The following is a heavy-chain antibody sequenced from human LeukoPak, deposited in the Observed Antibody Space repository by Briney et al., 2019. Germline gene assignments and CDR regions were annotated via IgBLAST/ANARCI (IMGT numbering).Heavy chain of an antibody. CDR1: GGSISSGSYY. CDR3: ATLMRYCSSTSCYLYFQH. CDR2: IYTSGST. V-gene: IGHV4-61*02. J-gene: IGHJ1*01. D-gene: IGHD2-2*01. Sequence: SETLSLTCTVSGGSISSGSYYWSWIRQPAGKGLEWIGRIYTSGSTNYNPSLKSRVTISVDTSKNQFSLKLSSVTAADTAVYYCATLMRYCSSTSCYLYFQHWGQGTLVTVSS.